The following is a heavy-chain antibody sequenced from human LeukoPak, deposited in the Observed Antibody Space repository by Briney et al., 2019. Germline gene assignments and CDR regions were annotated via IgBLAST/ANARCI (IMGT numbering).Heavy chain of an antibody. J-gene: IGHJ4*02. CDR3: AKGHIDSGSYYYFDY. Sequence: GGSLRLSCAASGFTFSSYAMTWVRQAPGKGLEWVSAITGRGDSTSFADSVKGRFTISRDNSRNTLYLQMNSLRAEDTALYYCAKGHIDSGSYYYFDYWGQGTLVTVSS. V-gene: IGHV3-23*01. D-gene: IGHD3-22*01. CDR1: GFTFSSYA. CDR2: ITGRGDST.